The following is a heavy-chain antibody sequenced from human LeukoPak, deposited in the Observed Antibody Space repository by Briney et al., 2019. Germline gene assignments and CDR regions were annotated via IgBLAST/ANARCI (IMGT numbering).Heavy chain of an antibody. V-gene: IGHV3-21*01. CDR2: ISSGSSYI. D-gene: IGHD6-13*01. J-gene: IGHJ4*02. CDR3: ARDPTVAAAW. CDR1: GFTLSSYS. Sequence: PGGSLRLSCAASGFTLSSYSMNWVRQAPGKGLEWVSSISSGSSYIYYADSVKGRFTISRDNAKNSLYLQMNSLRAEDTAVYYCARDPTVAAAWWGQGTLVTVSS.